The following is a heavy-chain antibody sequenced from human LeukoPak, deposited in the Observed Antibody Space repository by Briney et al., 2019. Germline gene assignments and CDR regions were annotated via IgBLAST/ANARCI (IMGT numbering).Heavy chain of an antibody. Sequence: SVKVSCKASGGTFSSYAISWVRQAPGQGLEWMGRIIPILGIANYAQKFQGRVTITADKSTSTDYMELSSLRSEDTAVYYCARADGEMATIYWGQGTLVTVSS. D-gene: IGHD5-24*01. CDR3: ARADGEMATIY. CDR2: IIPILGIA. CDR1: GGTFSSYA. J-gene: IGHJ4*02. V-gene: IGHV1-69*04.